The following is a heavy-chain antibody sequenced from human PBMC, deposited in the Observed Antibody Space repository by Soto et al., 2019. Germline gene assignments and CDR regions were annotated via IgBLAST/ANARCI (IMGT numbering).Heavy chain of an antibody. J-gene: IGHJ6*02. Sequence: QVQLVESGGGLVRPGGPLRLSCAASGFTFSDHYMSWIRQAPGKGLEWISYISSSGSFTNYADSVKGRFTISRDNGKKSLYLQMNNLTADDTALYYCARGRLTYYYYGLDVWGQGTTVPVS. D-gene: IGHD3-10*01. CDR1: GFTFSDHY. CDR2: ISSSGSFT. CDR3: ARGRLTYYYYGLDV. V-gene: IGHV3-11*06.